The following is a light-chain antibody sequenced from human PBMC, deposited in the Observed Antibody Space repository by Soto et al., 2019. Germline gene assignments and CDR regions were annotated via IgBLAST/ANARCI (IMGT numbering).Light chain of an antibody. CDR2: GAS. V-gene: IGKV3-20*01. CDR1: QSVTSSY. J-gene: IGKJ4*01. CDR3: QQYSNSPLT. Sequence: IVLTQSPGILSLSPGERATLSCRASQSVTSSYLAWYQQKPGQAPRLLIYGASTRATGISDRFSGSGSGTDFTLTISRLETEDFAVYHCQQYSNSPLTFGGGTKVEV.